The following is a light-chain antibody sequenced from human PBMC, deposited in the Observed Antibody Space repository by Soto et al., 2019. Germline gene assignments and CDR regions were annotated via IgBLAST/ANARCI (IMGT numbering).Light chain of an antibody. Sequence: EIVLTQSPGTLSLSPGERATLSCRASQSVSSNYLAWYQQKPGQAPRLLIYGASTRATGIPDRFSGSGSGADYSITIISIVPAEFVVYYCYQYYSRSPMYTFGQGTKVEIK. CDR1: QSVSSNY. J-gene: IGKJ2*01. CDR2: GAS. CDR3: YQYYSRSPMYT. V-gene: IGKV3-20*01.